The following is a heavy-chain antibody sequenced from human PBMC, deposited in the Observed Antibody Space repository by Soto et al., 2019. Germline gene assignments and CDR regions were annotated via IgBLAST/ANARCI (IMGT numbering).Heavy chain of an antibody. Sequence: GGSLRLSCAASGFTVSSNYMSWVRQAPGKGLEWVSVIYSGGSTYYADSVKGRFTISRDNSKNTLYLQMNSLRAEDTAVYYCARGLLHLSGDGVWAPGDGMDVWGQGTTVTVSS. CDR2: IYSGGST. CDR3: ARGLLHLSGDGVWAPGDGMDV. J-gene: IGHJ6*02. CDR1: GFTVSSNY. D-gene: IGHD2-8*01. V-gene: IGHV3-53*01.